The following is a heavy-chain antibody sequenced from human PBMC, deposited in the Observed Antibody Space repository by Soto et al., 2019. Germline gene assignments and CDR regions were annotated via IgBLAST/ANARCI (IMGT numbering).Heavy chain of an antibody. CDR1: GFSLTTTGVG. V-gene: IGHV2-5*02. CDR3: ALGIAARPFDS. CDR2: IYWDDDE. D-gene: IGHD6-6*01. J-gene: IGHJ4*02. Sequence: QISLKESGPALVKPTQTLTLTCSFSGFSLTTTGVGVGWIRQPPGKALEWLALIYWDDDERYNPSLKNRLTITKDPSKHPVVLTMTNVDPVDTATYYCALGIAARPFDSWGQGTLVTVSS.